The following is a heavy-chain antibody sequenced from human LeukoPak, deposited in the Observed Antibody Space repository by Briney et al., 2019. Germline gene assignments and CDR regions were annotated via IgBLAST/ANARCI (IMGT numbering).Heavy chain of an antibody. V-gene: IGHV1-69*05. D-gene: IGHD2-2*02. CDR2: IIPIFGTA. J-gene: IGHJ6*03. Sequence: SVKVSCKASGGTFSSYAISWVRQAPGQGLEWMGGIIPIFGTANYAQKFQGRVTITTDESTSPAYMELSSLRSEDTAVYYCARSSTLYCSSTSCYIATYYYYYMDVWGKGTTVTVSS. CDR1: GGTFSSYA. CDR3: ARSSTLYCSSTSCYIATYYYYYMDV.